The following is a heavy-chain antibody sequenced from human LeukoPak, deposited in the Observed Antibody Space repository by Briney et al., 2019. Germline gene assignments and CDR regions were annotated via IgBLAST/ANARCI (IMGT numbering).Heavy chain of an antibody. D-gene: IGHD3-22*01. CDR2: ISSSSSTI. J-gene: IGHJ4*02. CDR1: GFPFSSYS. Sequence: GGSLRLSCAASGFPFSSYSMNWVRQAPGKGLEWVSYISSSSSTIYYADSVKGRFTISRDNAKNSLYLQMNNLRDEDTAVYYCAREIDSSDLPFDYWGQGTLVTVSS. CDR3: AREIDSSDLPFDY. V-gene: IGHV3-48*02.